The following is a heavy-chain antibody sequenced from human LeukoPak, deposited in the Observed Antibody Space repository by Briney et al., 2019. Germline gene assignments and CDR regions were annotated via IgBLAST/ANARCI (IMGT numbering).Heavy chain of an antibody. V-gene: IGHV3-23*01. CDR1: GFTFSDYA. CDR3: AKTYYYDSSGYYLMYYFDY. Sequence: PGGSLRLSCVASGFTFSDYAMSWVRRAPGKGLEWVSTISANGDTTYDADSVKGRFTISRDNSKNTLYLQMNSLRAEDTAVYYCAKTYYYDSSGYYLMYYFDYWGQGTLVTVSS. J-gene: IGHJ4*02. CDR2: ISANGDTT. D-gene: IGHD3-22*01.